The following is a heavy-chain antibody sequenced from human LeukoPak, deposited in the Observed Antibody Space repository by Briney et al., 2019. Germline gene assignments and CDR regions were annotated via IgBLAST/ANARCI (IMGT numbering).Heavy chain of an antibody. CDR3: ARFPHRAYCSGGSCYYYGMDV. CDR2: INPNSGGT. Sequence: ASVKVSCKASGYTFTCYYMHWVRQAPGQGLEWMGWINPNSGGTNYAQKFQGRVTMTRDTSISTAYMELSRLRSDDTAVYYCARFPHRAYCSGGSCYYYGMDVWGQGTTVTVSS. D-gene: IGHD2-15*01. CDR1: GYTFTCYY. J-gene: IGHJ6*02. V-gene: IGHV1-2*02.